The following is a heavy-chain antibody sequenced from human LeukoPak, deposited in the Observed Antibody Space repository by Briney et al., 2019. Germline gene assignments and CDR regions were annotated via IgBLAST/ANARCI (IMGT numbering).Heavy chain of an antibody. Sequence: SETLSLTCTVSGGSISSYYWSWIRQPPGKGLEWIGYIYYSGSTNYNPSLKSRVTISVDTSKNQFSLKLSSVTAADTAVYYCARADLMITFGGVIVIGAFDIWGQGTMVTVSS. CDR2: IYYSGST. CDR1: GGSISSYY. V-gene: IGHV4-59*08. CDR3: ARADLMITFGGVIVIGAFDI. D-gene: IGHD3-16*02. J-gene: IGHJ3*02.